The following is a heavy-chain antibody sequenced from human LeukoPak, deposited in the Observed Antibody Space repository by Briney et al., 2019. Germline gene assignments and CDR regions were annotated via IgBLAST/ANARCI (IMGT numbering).Heavy chain of an antibody. CDR3: ARDQGYCSSTSCQYYWFDP. D-gene: IGHD2-2*01. CDR2: MYYSGGT. V-gene: IGHV4-59*01. CDR1: GGSISGYY. J-gene: IGHJ5*02. Sequence: SETLSLTCSVSGGSISGYYWSWIRQPPGKGLEWIGYMYYSGGTHYNPSLKSRVTISLDTSKNQFSLKLSSVTAADTAVYYCARDQGYCSSTSCQYYWFDPWGQGTLVTVSS.